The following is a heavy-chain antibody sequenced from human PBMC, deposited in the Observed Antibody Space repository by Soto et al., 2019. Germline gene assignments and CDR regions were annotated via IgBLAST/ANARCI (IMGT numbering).Heavy chain of an antibody. CDR1: GVTFSSYS. V-gene: IGHV3-21*01. CDR2: ISSSSSYI. Sequence: PLRLYCAASGVTFSSYSMNCVRKAPGKGLEWVSSISSSSSYIYYADSVKGRFTISRDNAKNSLYLQMNSLRAEDTAVYYCARDDYDILTGPDYWGQGTLVTVSS. D-gene: IGHD3-9*01. CDR3: ARDDYDILTGPDY. J-gene: IGHJ4*02.